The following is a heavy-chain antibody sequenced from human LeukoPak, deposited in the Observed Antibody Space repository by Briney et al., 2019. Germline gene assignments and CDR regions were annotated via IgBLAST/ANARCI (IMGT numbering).Heavy chain of an antibody. CDR3: AREPYYYDSSGSWI. CDR1: GGSISLSNYC. CDR2: IYYSGTT. D-gene: IGHD3-22*01. V-gene: IGHV4-39*07. Sequence: SETLSLTCTVSGGSISLSNYCWGWIRQPSGKGLEWIGSIYYSGTTYYNPSLKSRVTISIDTSRNQFSLKLSSVTAADTAIYYCAREPYYYDSSGSWIWGQGTLATVSS. J-gene: IGHJ4*02.